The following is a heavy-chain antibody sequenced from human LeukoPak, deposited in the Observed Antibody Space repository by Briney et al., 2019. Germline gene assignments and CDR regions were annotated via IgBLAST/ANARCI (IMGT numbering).Heavy chain of an antibody. V-gene: IGHV3-53*01. CDR3: ARGSGSYSYRYFQH. Sequence: GGSLRLSCAASGFTVSSNYMSWVRQAPGKGLEWVSVIYSGGSTYNADSVKGRFTISRDNSKNTLYLQMNSLRAEDTAVYYCARGSGSYSYRYFQHWGQGTLVTVSS. D-gene: IGHD1-26*01. CDR2: IYSGGST. J-gene: IGHJ1*01. CDR1: GFTVSSNY.